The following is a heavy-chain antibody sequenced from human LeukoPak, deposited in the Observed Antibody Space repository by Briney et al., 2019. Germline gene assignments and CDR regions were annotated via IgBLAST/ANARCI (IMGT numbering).Heavy chain of an antibody. CDR1: GFTFDDYA. CDR2: ISWNSGSI. D-gene: IGHD3-3*01. V-gene: IGHV3-9*03. J-gene: IGHJ4*02. Sequence: GRSLRLSCAASGFTFDDYAMHWVRQAPGKGLEWVSGISWNSGSIGYADSVKGRFTISRDNAKNSLYLQMNSLRAEDMALYYCAKDATIFGVADPYYFDYWGQAYLVTVSS. CDR3: AKDATIFGVADPYYFDY.